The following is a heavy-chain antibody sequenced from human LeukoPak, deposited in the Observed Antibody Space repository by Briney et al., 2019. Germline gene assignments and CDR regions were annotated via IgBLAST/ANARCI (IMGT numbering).Heavy chain of an antibody. CDR2: ISGSGGST. J-gene: IGHJ4*02. Sequence: GGPLTLSCSASGFTYSSYAMSGVGPPPGKGRAGVASISGSGGSTYYADSVKGRFTISRDNSTNTLYLQMNSLRAEDTAVYYCAKDRSGYSWNYELDYWGQGTLVTVSS. D-gene: IGHD1-7*01. CDR3: AKDRSGYSWNYELDY. CDR1: GFTYSSYA. V-gene: IGHV3-23*01.